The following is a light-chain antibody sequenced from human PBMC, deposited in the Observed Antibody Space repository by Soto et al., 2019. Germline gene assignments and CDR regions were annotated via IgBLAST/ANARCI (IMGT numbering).Light chain of an antibody. CDR1: QSISSH. CDR2: AAS. CDR3: QHLYSFPLA. J-gene: IGKJ4*01. Sequence: DIQLTQSPSFLSASVGDRVTITCRASQSISSHVAWYRQKSGKAPILLIYAASTLQSGVPSRFSGSGSGTEFTLTISSLHPEDFAPYYCQHLYSFPLAVGGGTTVEI. V-gene: IGKV1-9*01.